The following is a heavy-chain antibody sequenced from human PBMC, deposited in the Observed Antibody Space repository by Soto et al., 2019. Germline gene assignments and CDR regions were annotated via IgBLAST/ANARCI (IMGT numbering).Heavy chain of an antibody. Sequence: QVQLQESGPGLVKPSETLSLTCTVSGGSISSYYWSWIRQPPGKGLEWIGYIYYSGSTNYNPSLKSRVTLSVDTSNTQCSLKLSSVTAADTAVYYCARHVQWLVTFDYWGQGTLVTVSS. V-gene: IGHV4-59*08. CDR2: IYYSGST. D-gene: IGHD6-19*01. J-gene: IGHJ4*02. CDR1: GGSISSYY. CDR3: ARHVQWLVTFDY.